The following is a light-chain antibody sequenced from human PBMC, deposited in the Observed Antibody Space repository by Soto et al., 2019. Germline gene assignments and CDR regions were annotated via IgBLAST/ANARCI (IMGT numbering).Light chain of an antibody. CDR2: KAS. Sequence: DIQLTHSPSTLSASVGGTVTITCRASESVSNWLAWYHHKPGKAPKLLIYKASNLETGVPSRFSGSGFGTEFTLTISGLQPDDFGTYYCQQYYSYPVDFGQGTKLEIK. CDR1: ESVSNW. V-gene: IGKV1-5*03. CDR3: QQYYSYPVD. J-gene: IGKJ2*01.